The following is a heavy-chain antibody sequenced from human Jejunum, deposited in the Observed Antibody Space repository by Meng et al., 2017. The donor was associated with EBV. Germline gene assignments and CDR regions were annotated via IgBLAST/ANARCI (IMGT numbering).Heavy chain of an antibody. D-gene: IGHD5-24*01. Sequence: QVELQESGPGLVTPSGTLSLTCAGSGASITGTNWWSWVRQPPGKGLEWIAEIWHGGNTNYNPALKSRVTISVDKSNNQFSLKLASVTAADTAVYFCARGNAYNVPSFDYWGQGTLVTVSS. CDR1: GASITGTNW. CDR2: IWHGGNT. V-gene: IGHV4-4*02. J-gene: IGHJ4*02. CDR3: ARGNAYNVPSFDY.